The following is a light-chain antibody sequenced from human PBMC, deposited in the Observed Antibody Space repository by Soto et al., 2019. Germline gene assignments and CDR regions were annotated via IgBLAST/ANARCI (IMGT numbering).Light chain of an antibody. CDR1: SSNIGRRA. CDR2: GND. J-gene: IGLJ1*01. Sequence: QSVLTQPPSASGTPGQTITMSCSGGSSNIGRRAVNWYQQFPGAAPKLLTYGNDQRPSGVPGRFSGSKSGTSASLAISGLQSDDEADYYCASWDDNLNGYVFGAGTKLTVL. V-gene: IGLV1-44*01. CDR3: ASWDDNLNGYV.